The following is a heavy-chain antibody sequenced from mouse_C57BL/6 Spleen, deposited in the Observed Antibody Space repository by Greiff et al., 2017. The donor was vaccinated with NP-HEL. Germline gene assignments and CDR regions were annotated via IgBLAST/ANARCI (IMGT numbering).Heavy chain of an antibody. D-gene: IGHD1-1*01. Sequence: EVHLVESGGGLVQPGGSLSLSCAASGFTFTDYYMSWVRQPPGKALEWLGFIRNKANGYTTEYSASVKGRFTISRDNSQSILYLQMNALRAEDSATYDCARYTYYGGMDYWGQGTSVTVSS. CDR3: ARYTYYGGMDY. CDR1: GFTFTDYY. V-gene: IGHV7-3*01. J-gene: IGHJ4*01. CDR2: IRNKANGYTT.